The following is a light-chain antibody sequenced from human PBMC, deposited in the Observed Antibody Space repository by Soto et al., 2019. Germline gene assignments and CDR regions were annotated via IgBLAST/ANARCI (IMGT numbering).Light chain of an antibody. Sequence: DIQITQCTSSVSAAVGDRVSNTFRASQGVSTWLAWYQQRPGKAPSLLIFDASPLESGVPSRFNGSGSGTTFALTIGSLQSDDFAPSYCRQYNGYSRTFCQGTKVDI. J-gene: IGKJ1*01. V-gene: IGKV1-5*01. CDR2: DAS. CDR3: RQYNGYSRT. CDR1: QGVSTW.